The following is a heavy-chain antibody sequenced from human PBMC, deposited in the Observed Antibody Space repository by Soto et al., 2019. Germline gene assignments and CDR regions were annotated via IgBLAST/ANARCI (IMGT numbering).Heavy chain of an antibody. J-gene: IGHJ4*02. Sequence: QVQLVQSGAEVKKPGSSVKVSCKASGGTFSSYAISWVRQAPGQGLEWMGGIIPIFGTANYAQKFQGRVTITADESTSTDYMELSSLRSEDTAVYYCASLGDTVTTAYFDYWGQGTLVTVSS. CDR1: GGTFSSYA. D-gene: IGHD4-17*01. CDR3: ASLGDTVTTAYFDY. CDR2: IIPIFGTA. V-gene: IGHV1-69*01.